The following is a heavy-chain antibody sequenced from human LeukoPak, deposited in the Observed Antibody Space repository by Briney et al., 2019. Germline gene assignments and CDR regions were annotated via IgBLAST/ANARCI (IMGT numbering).Heavy chain of an antibody. Sequence: SVKVSCKASGRTFSSYAIRWVRQAPGQRLEWMGRIIPILGIANYAQKFQGRVTTTADKSTSTAYMELSSLRSEDTAVYYCARDNSSSENYYYGMDVWGQGTTVTVSS. J-gene: IGHJ6*02. CDR2: IIPILGIA. CDR3: ARDNSSSENYYYGMDV. V-gene: IGHV1-69*04. D-gene: IGHD2-2*01. CDR1: GRTFSSYA.